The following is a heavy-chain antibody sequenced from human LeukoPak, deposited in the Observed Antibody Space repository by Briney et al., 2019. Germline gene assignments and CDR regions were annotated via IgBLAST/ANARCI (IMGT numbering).Heavy chain of an antibody. CDR3: AREKQYYYDGSAYPNCYDY. CDR2: ISSSSSYI. J-gene: IGHJ4*02. V-gene: IGHV3-21*01. CDR1: GFTFSSYS. D-gene: IGHD3-22*01. Sequence: GGSLRLSCAASGFTFSSYSMNWVRQAPGKGLEWVSSISSSSSYIYYADSVNGRFTISRDNAKNSLYLQMNSLRAEDTAVYYCAREKQYYYDGSAYPNCYDYWGQGTLVTVSS.